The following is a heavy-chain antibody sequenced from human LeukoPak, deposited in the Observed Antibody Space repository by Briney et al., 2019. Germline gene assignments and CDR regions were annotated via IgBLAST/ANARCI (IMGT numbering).Heavy chain of an antibody. D-gene: IGHD5-24*01. Sequence: PSETLSLTCTVSGGSVSSGSYYWSWIRQPPGKGLEWIGYIYYSGSTNYNPSLKSRVTISVDTSKNQFSLNLSSVTAADTAIYYCARETYKNGYSYFDYWGQGTLVTVSS. CDR3: ARETYKNGYSYFDY. V-gene: IGHV4-61*01. CDR1: GGSVSSGSYY. J-gene: IGHJ4*02. CDR2: IYYSGST.